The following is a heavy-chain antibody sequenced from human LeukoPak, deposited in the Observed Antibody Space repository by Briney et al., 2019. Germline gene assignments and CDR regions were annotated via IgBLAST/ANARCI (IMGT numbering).Heavy chain of an antibody. Sequence: SETLSLTCTVSGDSISSYYWSWIRQPPGKGLEWIGYIYHTENTNYNPSLKSRVTISVDTSKNQFSLKLTSVTAADTAVYYCARESFQWFDPWGQGTLVTVSS. D-gene: IGHD1-26*01. V-gene: IGHV4-59*01. CDR2: IYHTENT. CDR1: GDSISSYY. J-gene: IGHJ5*02. CDR3: ARESFQWFDP.